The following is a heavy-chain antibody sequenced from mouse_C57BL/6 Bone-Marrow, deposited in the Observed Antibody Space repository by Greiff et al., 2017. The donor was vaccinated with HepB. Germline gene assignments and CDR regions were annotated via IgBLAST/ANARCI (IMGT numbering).Heavy chain of an antibody. CDR3: AKHGGYDGYYGGDWFAY. CDR2: IWGGGST. V-gene: IGHV2-9*01. D-gene: IGHD2-3*01. CDR1: GFSFTSYG. Sequence: QVQLKESGPGLVAPSQTLSITCTVSGFSFTSYGVDWVRQPPGKGLEWLGVIWGGGSTNYNSALLSRLSISKDNSKSQVYLTMNSLQTDDTAMYYCAKHGGYDGYYGGDWFAYWGQGTLVTVSA. J-gene: IGHJ3*01.